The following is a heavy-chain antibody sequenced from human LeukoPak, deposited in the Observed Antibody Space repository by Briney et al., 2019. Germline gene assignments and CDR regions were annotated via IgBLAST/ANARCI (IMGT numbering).Heavy chain of an antibody. Sequence: SETLSLTCTVSGGSSSSSTYYWAWIRQPPGKGLEWIGTIYYSGSTNYNPSLKSRVTISVDTSKNQFSLKLSSVTAADTAVYYCARVRRMITFGGVIVNGGYFDYWGQGTLVTVSS. CDR2: IYYSGST. CDR3: ARVRRMITFGGVIVNGGYFDY. V-gene: IGHV4-39*07. D-gene: IGHD3-16*02. J-gene: IGHJ4*02. CDR1: GGSSSSSTYY.